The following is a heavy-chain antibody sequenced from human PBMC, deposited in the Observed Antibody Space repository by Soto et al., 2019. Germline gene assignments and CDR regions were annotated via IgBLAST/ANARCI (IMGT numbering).Heavy chain of an antibody. J-gene: IGHJ4*02. CDR2: ISNDGSNK. D-gene: IGHD3-22*01. CDR1: GFTLSSYG. CDR3: AKDYYYDSSGWVD. Sequence: QVQLVETGGGVVQPGRSLRLSCAASGFTLSSYGMHWVRQAPGKGLEWVAVISNDGSNKYYADSVKGRFTISRDNSKNTLYLQMNSLRAEDPALYYCAKDYYYDSSGWVDWGQGTLVTVSS. V-gene: IGHV3-30*18.